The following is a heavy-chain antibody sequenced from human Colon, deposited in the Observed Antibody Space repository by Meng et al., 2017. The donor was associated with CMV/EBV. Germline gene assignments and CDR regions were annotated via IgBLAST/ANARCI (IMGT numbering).Heavy chain of an antibody. V-gene: IGHV1-2*02. CDR2: INPNSGGT. D-gene: IGHD3-22*01. CDR1: GYPFTGYY. CDR3: ATVSSGYYLYFQH. J-gene: IGHJ1*01. Sequence: QVPLVQSGAEWKRPGAAVKVFCNASGYPFTGYYMHWGRQAPGQGLEWMGWINPNSGGTNYAQKFQGRVTMTRDTSISTAYMELSRLRSDDTAVYYCATVSSGYYLYFQHWGQGTLVTVSS.